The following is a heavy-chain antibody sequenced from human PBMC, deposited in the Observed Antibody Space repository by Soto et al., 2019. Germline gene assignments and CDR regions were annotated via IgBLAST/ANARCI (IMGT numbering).Heavy chain of an antibody. Sequence: PGGSLRLSCAASGFTFSSYGMHWVRQAPGKGLEWVSVIWFGGSNETYADSVKGRFTISRDNSKNTLYLQMNSLRAEDTAVYYCAKDMMSTEYYFDYWGQGTLVTVSS. J-gene: IGHJ4*02. V-gene: IGHV3-30*02. CDR1: GFTFSSYG. CDR2: IWFGGSNE. D-gene: IGHD2-2*01. CDR3: AKDMMSTEYYFDY.